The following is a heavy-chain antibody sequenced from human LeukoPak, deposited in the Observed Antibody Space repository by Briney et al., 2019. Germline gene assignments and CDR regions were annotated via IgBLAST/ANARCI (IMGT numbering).Heavy chain of an antibody. Sequence: SETLSLTCTVSGGSISSGGYYWSWIRQHPGKGLEWIGYIYYSGSTYYNPSLKSRVTISVDTSKNQFSLKLSSVTAADTAVYYCARLIVVVPAASGVDPFNWFDPWGQGTLVTVSS. D-gene: IGHD2-2*01. CDR3: ARLIVVVPAASGVDPFNWFDP. V-gene: IGHV4-31*03. CDR2: IYYSGST. J-gene: IGHJ5*02. CDR1: GGSISSGGYY.